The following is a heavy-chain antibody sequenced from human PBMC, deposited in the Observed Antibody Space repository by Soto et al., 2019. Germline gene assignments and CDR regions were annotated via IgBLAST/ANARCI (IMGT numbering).Heavy chain of an antibody. Sequence: GGSLRLSCAASSFIFSDAWMNWVRQAPGKGLEWVGRIKAKTDGGTTDYAAPVKGRFIISRDDSKNTLYLQMNSLKTEDTAVYYCTKNWYYYDSSGHPLDWFDPWRQGTLVTVSS. CDR3: TKNWYYYDSSGHPLDWFDP. J-gene: IGHJ5*02. CDR2: IKAKTDGGTT. D-gene: IGHD3-22*01. V-gene: IGHV3-15*07. CDR1: SFIFSDAW.